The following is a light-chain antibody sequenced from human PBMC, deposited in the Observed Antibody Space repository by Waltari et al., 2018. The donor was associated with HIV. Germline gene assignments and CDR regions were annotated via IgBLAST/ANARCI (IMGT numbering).Light chain of an antibody. Sequence: DIQLTQSPSFLSASIGDRITTSCRASQDINNYLAWYQQRPGKAPKLLLYTSSTLRSGVPSRFSGSGSGTDFTLTVNSLQPEDFATYFCQQLNSYPLSFGGGTKVE. CDR2: TSS. CDR3: QQLNSYPLS. CDR1: QDINNY. V-gene: IGKV1-9*01. J-gene: IGKJ4*01.